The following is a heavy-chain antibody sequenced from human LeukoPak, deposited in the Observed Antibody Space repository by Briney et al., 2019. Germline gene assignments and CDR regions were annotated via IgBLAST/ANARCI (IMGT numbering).Heavy chain of an antibody. CDR1: GYSISSGYY. J-gene: IGHJ4*02. CDR3: ARDPSNSAFKGMQGGDY. CDR2: IFHSANT. Sequence: SETLSLTCTVSGYSISSGYYWGWIRQPPGKGLEWIGSIFHSANTYYNPSLKSRVTISVDTSKNQFSLKMSSVTAADTAVYYCARDPSNSAFKGMQGGDYWGQGTLVTVSS. D-gene: IGHD3-16*01. V-gene: IGHV4-38-2*02.